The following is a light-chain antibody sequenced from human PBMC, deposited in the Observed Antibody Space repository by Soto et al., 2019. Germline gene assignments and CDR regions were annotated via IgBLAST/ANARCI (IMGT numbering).Light chain of an antibody. CDR3: QQYNGYWT. Sequence: DIQMTQSPSTLSESVGDRVTITCRASQSISDLLAWYQQKPGKAPKLLIYKASSLKSGVPSRFSGSGSGTEYTLTISRLQPDDFASYYCQQYNGYWTFGQGTKVEIK. J-gene: IGKJ1*01. CDR2: KAS. V-gene: IGKV1-5*03. CDR1: QSISDL.